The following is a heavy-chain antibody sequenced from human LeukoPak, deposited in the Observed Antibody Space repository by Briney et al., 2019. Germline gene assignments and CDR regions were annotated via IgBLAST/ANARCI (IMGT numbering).Heavy chain of an antibody. CDR2: IYTSGST. CDR1: GGSISSYY. D-gene: IGHD1-26*01. Sequence: PSETLSLTCTVSGGSISSYYWSWIRQPAGKGLEWIGRIYTSGSTNYNPSLKSRVTMSVDTSKNQFSLKLSSVTAADTAVYYCARVARALPTYYFDYWGQGTLVTVSS. V-gene: IGHV4-4*07. J-gene: IGHJ4*02. CDR3: ARVARALPTYYFDY.